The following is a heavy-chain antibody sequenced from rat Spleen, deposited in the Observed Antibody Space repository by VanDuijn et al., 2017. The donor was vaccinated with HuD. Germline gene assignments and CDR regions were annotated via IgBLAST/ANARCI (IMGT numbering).Heavy chain of an antibody. CDR3: VRQDTSGYSNWFTY. Sequence: EVQLVESNGGLVQPGRSMKLSCAASGFTFSHYDMAWVRQAPTKGLEWVAFINYDVSSTFYRDSVKGRFTISRDKAKSTLYLQMDSLRSEDTATYYCVRQDTSGYSNWFTYWGQGTLVTVSS. D-gene: IGHD4-3*01. CDR1: GFTFSHYD. V-gene: IGHV5-29*01. CDR2: INYDVSST. J-gene: IGHJ3*01.